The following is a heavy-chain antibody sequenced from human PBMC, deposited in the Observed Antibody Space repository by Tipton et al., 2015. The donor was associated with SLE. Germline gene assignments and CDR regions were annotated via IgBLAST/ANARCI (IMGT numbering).Heavy chain of an antibody. CDR1: GDSISRYY. CDR3: ARLDFWSGSRGFDP. J-gene: IGHJ5*02. Sequence: LRLSCTVSGDSISRYYWTWIRQPPGKGLEYLGYISNTGSTDYSPSLENRITISVDTSRSQFSLKLNSVTPADTAVYYCARLDFWSGSRGFDPWGQGTLVTVSS. V-gene: IGHV4-59*01. CDR2: ISNTGST. D-gene: IGHD3-3*01.